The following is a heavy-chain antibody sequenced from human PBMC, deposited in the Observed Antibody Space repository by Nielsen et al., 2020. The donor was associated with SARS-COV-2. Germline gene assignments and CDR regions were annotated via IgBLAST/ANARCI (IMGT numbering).Heavy chain of an antibody. CDR2: IKQDGSEK. D-gene: IGHD3-3*01. Sequence: GGSLRLSCAASGFTFSSYWMSWVRQAPGKGLEWVANIKQDGSEKYYVDSVKGRFTISRDTAKNSLYLQMNSLRAEDTAVYYCARDPKVTIFGVDLYYYYGMDVWGQGTTVTVSS. CDR3: ARDPKVTIFGVDLYYYYGMDV. J-gene: IGHJ6*02. V-gene: IGHV3-7*01. CDR1: GFTFSSYW.